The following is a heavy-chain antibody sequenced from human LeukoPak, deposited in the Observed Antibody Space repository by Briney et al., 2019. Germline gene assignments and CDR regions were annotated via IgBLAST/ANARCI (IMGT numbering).Heavy chain of an antibody. CDR1: GFTFSDYY. D-gene: IGHD3-16*01. CDR2: VSSGGSIS. J-gene: IGHJ4*02. V-gene: IGHV3-11*04. CDR3: GRTWGYYFDY. Sequence: GGSLRLSCAASGFTFSDYYMNWIRQAPGKGLEWVSYVSSGGSISYYTDSVKGRFTISRDNAKNSLYLQMNSLRAEDTAVYYCGRTWGYYFDYWGQGTLVTVSS.